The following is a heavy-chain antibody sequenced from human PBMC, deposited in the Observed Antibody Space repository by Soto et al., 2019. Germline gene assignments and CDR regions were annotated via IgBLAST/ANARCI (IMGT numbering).Heavy chain of an antibody. Sequence: GASVKVSCKASGYTFTSYYMHWVRQAPGQGPEWMGIINPSGGSTSYAQKFQGRVTMTRDTSTSTVYMELSSLRSEDTAVYYCARDFRDPAAIPYWFDPWGQGTLVTVSS. J-gene: IGHJ5*02. V-gene: IGHV1-46*01. CDR2: INPSGGST. D-gene: IGHD2-2*02. CDR1: GYTFTSYY. CDR3: ARDFRDPAAIPYWFDP.